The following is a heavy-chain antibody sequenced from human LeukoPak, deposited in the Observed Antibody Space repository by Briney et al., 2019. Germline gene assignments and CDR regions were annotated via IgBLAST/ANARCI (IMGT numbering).Heavy chain of an antibody. D-gene: IGHD2-8*01. CDR3: ARGVYCTSLCDAFDI. Sequence: SETLSLTCAVSGGSISSGYYWGWIRQPPGKGLEWIGSIYHSGSTYYNPSLKSRVTISVDTSKNQFSLKLSSVTAADTAVYYCARGVYCTSLCDAFDIWGQGTMVTVSS. V-gene: IGHV4-38-2*01. CDR2: IYHSGST. CDR1: GGSISSGYY. J-gene: IGHJ3*02.